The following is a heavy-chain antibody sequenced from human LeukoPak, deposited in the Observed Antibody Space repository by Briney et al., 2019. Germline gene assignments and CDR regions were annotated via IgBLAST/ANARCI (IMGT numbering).Heavy chain of an antibody. CDR1: GFTLSSYE. CDR3: AREVAAALSDY. V-gene: IGHV3-48*03. D-gene: IGHD6-13*01. J-gene: IGHJ4*02. Sequence: GGSLRLSCAASGFTLSSYEMNWVRQAPGKGLEWVSYISSSGSTKYYADSVKGRFTISRDNAKNSLYLQMNSLRAEDTAVYYCAREVAAALSDYWGQGPLVTVSA. CDR2: ISSSGSTK.